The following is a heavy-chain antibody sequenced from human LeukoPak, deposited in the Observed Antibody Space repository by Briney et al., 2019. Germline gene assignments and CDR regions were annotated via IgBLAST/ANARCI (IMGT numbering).Heavy chain of an antibody. V-gene: IGHV1-69*06. D-gene: IGHD2-2*01. CDR2: IIPIFGTA. Sequence: SVKVSCKASGGTFSSYAISWVRQAPGQGLERMGGIIPIFGTANYAQKFQGRVTITADKSTSTAYMELSSLRSEDTAVYYCAQILEVVPAAMDAFDIWGQGTMVTVSS. CDR1: GGTFSSYA. CDR3: AQILEVVPAAMDAFDI. J-gene: IGHJ3*02.